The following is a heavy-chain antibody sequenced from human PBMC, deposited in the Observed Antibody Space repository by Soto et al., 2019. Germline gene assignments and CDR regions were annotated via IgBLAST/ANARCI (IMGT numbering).Heavy chain of an antibody. CDR1: GGSISSYY. V-gene: IGHV4-59*08. D-gene: IGHD4-17*01. J-gene: IGHJ4*02. CDR2: IYYSGST. CDR3: ARHEGGEGDYGTFDY. Sequence: SETLSLTCTVSGGSISSYYWSWIRQPPGKGLEWIGYIYYSGSTNYNPSLKSRVTISVDTSKNQFSLKLSSVTAADTAVYYCARHEGGEGDYGTFDYWGQGTLVTVSS.